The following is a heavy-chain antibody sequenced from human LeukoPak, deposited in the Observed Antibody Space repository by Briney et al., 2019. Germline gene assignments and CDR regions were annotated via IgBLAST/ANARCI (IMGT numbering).Heavy chain of an antibody. CDR1: GGTSNRHA. Sequence: SVKVSCKASGGTSNRHAISWVRQAPGQGLEWMGRIIPNLGTTNRAQNFQDRVTLTADKSTNTAYMELTSLTSDDTAVYYCATTNDGGGYQWGDFFDFWGQGTLVTVSS. CDR2: IIPNLGTT. D-gene: IGHD3-22*01. J-gene: IGHJ4*02. V-gene: IGHV1-69*04. CDR3: ATTNDGGGYQWGDFFDF.